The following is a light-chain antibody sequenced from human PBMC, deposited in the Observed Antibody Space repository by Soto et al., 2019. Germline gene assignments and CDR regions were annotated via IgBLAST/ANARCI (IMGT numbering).Light chain of an antibody. J-gene: IGKJ4*01. CDR2: WAS. Sequence: DVVMTQSPDSLAVSLGERATINCKSSQSVLYSSNNKNYLAWYQQKPGQPPKLLIYWASTRESWVPDRFSGSGSETDFTLTIVSLQAEDVAVYYCQQYYILPLTFGGGTKVEIK. CDR1: QSVLYSSNNKNY. CDR3: QQYYILPLT. V-gene: IGKV4-1*01.